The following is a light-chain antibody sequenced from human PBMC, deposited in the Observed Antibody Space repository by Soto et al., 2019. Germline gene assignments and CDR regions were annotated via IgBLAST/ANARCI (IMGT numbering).Light chain of an antibody. V-gene: IGKV4-1*01. CDR2: WAS. Sequence: DIVMTQSPESLAVSLGERATINCKSSQSVFYSSNNKNYLTWYQQKPGQPPKLLIYWASTRESGVLDRFSGSGSETDFTLTISSLQAEDVAVYYCQQYYSLPLTFGGGTKVEIK. CDR1: QSVFYSSNNKNY. J-gene: IGKJ4*01. CDR3: QQYYSLPLT.